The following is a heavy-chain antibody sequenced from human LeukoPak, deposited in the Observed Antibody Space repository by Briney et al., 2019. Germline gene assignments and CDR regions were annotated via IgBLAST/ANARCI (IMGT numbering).Heavy chain of an antibody. CDR2: ISYDGSNK. V-gene: IGHV3-30*04. J-gene: IGHJ6*04. CDR3: ARDLRGSGWSGDYYYGMDV. CDR1: GFTSSSYA. Sequence: GRSLRLSCAASGFTSSSYAMHWVRQAPGKGLEWVAVISYDGSNKYYADSVKGRFTISRDNSKNTLYLQMNSLRAEDTAVYYCARDLRGSGWSGDYYYGMDVWGKGTTVTVSS. D-gene: IGHD6-19*01.